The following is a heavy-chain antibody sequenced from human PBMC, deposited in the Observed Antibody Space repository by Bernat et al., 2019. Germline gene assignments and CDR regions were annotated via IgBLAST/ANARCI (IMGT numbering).Heavy chain of an antibody. V-gene: IGHV3-15*01. Sequence: EVQLVESGGGLVKPGGSLRLSCAASGFTFSNAWMSWVRQAPGKGLEWVCRVKSKTDGGTIDYAAPEKGRFTISRDDSKNTVHLQMNSLKTEDTAVYYCTAGVEFDPWGQGTLVTVSS. CDR3: TAGVEFDP. CDR2: VKSKTDGGTI. D-gene: IGHD3-10*01. J-gene: IGHJ5*02. CDR1: GFTFSNAW.